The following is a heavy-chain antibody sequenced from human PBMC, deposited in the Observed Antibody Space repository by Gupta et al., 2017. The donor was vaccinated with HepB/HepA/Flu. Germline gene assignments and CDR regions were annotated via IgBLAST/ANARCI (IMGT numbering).Heavy chain of an antibody. J-gene: IGHJ4*02. D-gene: IGHD6-19*01. CDR1: GYTFPGYY. CDR2: INPNSGGT. Sequence: QVQLVQSGAEVKKPGASVKVSCKASGYTFPGYYMHWVRQAPGQGLEWMGWINPNSGGTNYAQKFQGWVTMTRDTSISTAYMELSRLRSDDTAVYYCARSYIAVAGGYFDYWGQGTLVTVSS. CDR3: ARSYIAVAGGYFDY. V-gene: IGHV1-2*04.